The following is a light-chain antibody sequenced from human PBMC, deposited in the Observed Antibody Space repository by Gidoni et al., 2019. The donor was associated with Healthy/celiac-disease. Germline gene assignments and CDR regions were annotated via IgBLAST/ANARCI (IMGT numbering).Light chain of an antibody. J-gene: IGKJ3*01. Sequence: DLVMTQSPASLAVSLGERATINCKSRPSVLYSSNTKNYLAWYQQKPGQPPKLLIYWASTRESGVPDRFSGSGSGTDVTLTSSSLQAEDVAVYYCQQYYSTPLTFXPXTKVDIK. CDR3: QQYYSTPLT. CDR1: PSVLYSSNTKNY. CDR2: WAS. V-gene: IGKV4-1*01.